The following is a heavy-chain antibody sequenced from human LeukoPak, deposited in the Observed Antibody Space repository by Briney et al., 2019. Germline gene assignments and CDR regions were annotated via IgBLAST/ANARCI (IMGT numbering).Heavy chain of an antibody. CDR2: VSYDGYNK. V-gene: IGHV3-30*04. CDR3: AREIERWFDP. J-gene: IGHJ5*02. CDR1: GFTFSGSA. Sequence: GGSLRLSCVASGFTFSGSAMHWVRQAPGKGLEWVAVVSYDGYNKYYTDSVKGRFTISRDNSKNTLYLQMNSLRAEDTAVYYCAREIERWFDPWGQVTLVTVSS.